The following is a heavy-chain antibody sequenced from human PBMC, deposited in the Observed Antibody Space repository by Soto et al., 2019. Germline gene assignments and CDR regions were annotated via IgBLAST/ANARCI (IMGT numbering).Heavy chain of an antibody. J-gene: IGHJ5*02. CDR3: AREAPDGDWFDP. D-gene: IGHD3-10*01. CDR1: GFTFSSYG. Sequence: QVQLVESGGGVVQPGRSLRLSCAASGFTFSSYGMHWVRQAPGKGLEWVAVIWYDGSNKYYADSVKGRFTISRDNSKNTLYMQINSLRAEDTAVYYCAREAPDGDWFDPWGQGTLVTVYS. CDR2: IWYDGSNK. V-gene: IGHV3-33*01.